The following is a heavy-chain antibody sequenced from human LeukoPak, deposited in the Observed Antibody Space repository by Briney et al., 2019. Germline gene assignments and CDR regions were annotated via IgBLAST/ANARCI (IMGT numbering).Heavy chain of an antibody. CDR2: ISSSTLKI. CDR3: ARDGYYYDSSGYRDAFDI. CDR1: GFTFSKYA. Sequence: GGSLRLSCAASGFTFSKYAMTWVRQAPGKGLEWVSAISSSTLKIYYADSVKGRFTISRDNAKNSLYLQMNSLRAEDTAVYYCARDGYYYDSSGYRDAFDIWGQGTMVTVSS. J-gene: IGHJ3*02. D-gene: IGHD3-22*01. V-gene: IGHV3-21*01.